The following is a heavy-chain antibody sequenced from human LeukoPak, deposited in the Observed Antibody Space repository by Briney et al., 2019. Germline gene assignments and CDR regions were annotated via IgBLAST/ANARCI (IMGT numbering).Heavy chain of an antibody. CDR1: GLTFSSSW. D-gene: IGHD5-18*01. V-gene: IGHV3-7*01. Sequence: GGSLRLSCAVSGLTFSSSWMDWVRQAPGKGLEWVASINPDGNKKYSAGSVKGRFTISRDNAENSLYLQMNSLRVEDTAFYYCARDLAYSRLDYWGQGMLVTVSS. CDR3: ARDLAYSRLDY. CDR2: INPDGNKK. J-gene: IGHJ4*02.